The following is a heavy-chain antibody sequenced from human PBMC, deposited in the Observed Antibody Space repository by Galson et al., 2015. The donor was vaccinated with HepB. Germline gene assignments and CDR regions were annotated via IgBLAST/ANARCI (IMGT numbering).Heavy chain of an antibody. CDR2: ISYDGSNK. J-gene: IGHJ2*01. CDR1: GFTFSSYG. V-gene: IGHV3-30*18. Sequence: SLRLSCAASGFTFSSYGMYWVRQAPGKGLEWVAAISYDGSNKFYADSVKGRFTISRDNSKNTLFLQMNSLRAEDTAVYYCAKGGGYYYSLIYFDLWGRGTLVTVSS. CDR3: AKGGGYYYSLIYFDL. D-gene: IGHD3-22*01.